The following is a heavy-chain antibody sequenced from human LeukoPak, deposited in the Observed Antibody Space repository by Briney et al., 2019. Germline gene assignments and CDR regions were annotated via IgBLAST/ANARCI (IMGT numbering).Heavy chain of an antibody. CDR3: ARDSSSLFDPGD. V-gene: IGHV4-39*07. J-gene: IGHJ4*02. CDR1: GGSISSSSYY. D-gene: IGHD6-13*01. Sequence: SETLSLTCTVSGGSISSSSYYWGWIRQPPGKGREWIGSIYYSGSTYYNPSLKSRVTISVDTSKNQFSLKLSSVTAADTAVYYCARDSSSLFDPGDWGQGTLVTVSS. CDR2: IYYSGST.